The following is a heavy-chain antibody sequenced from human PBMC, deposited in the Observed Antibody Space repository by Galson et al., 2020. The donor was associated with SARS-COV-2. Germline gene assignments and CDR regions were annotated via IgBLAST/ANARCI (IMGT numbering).Heavy chain of an antibody. Sequence: RGSLRLSCAASGFTFSNACMNWVRQAPGKGLEWVARIKSKTDGGTTDYAAHVKGSFTISRDDSKNTLYMQMNSLKTGDTAVYYCTTGSTAAPTYYYYGMDVWGQGTTVIVSS. CDR1: GFTFSNAC. J-gene: IGHJ6*02. CDR2: IKSKTDGGTT. CDR3: TTGSTAAPTYYYYGMDV. D-gene: IGHD6-6*01. V-gene: IGHV3-15*07.